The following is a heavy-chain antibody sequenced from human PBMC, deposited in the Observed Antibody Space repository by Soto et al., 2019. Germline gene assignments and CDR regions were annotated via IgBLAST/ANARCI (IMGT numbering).Heavy chain of an antibody. CDR2: IYHSGST. V-gene: IGHV4-30-2*01. Sequence: PSETLSLTCAVSGGCISSGGYSWSWIRQPPGKGLNYIGYIYHSGSTYYNPSLKSRVTISVDRSKNQFSLKLSSVTAADTAVYYCARVRSGWGIDYWGQGTLVTVSS. D-gene: IGHD6-19*01. CDR3: ARVRSGWGIDY. J-gene: IGHJ4*02. CDR1: GGCISSGGYS.